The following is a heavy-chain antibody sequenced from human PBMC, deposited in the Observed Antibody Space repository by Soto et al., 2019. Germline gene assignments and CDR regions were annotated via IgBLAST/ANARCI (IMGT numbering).Heavy chain of an antibody. J-gene: IGHJ6*02. CDR3: ARLGYCSGGSCYSLYYYYGMDV. D-gene: IGHD2-15*01. Sequence: SETLSLTCAVYGGSFSGYYWSWIRQPPGKGLEWIGEINHSGSTNYNPSLKGRVTISVDTSKNQFSLKLSSVTAADTVVYYCARLGYCSGGSCYSLYYYYGMDVWGQGTTVT. CDR2: INHSGST. V-gene: IGHV4-34*01. CDR1: GGSFSGYY.